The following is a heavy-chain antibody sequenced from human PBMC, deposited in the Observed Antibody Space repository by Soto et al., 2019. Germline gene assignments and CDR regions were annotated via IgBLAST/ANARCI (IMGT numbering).Heavy chain of an antibody. Sequence: EVPLVESGGGLVQPGGSLRLSCAASGFTFSSYSMNWVRQAPGKGLEWVSYISSSSRTIYYADSVKGRFTISRDNAKNSLYLQMNSLRAEDTAVYFCGGDKGRSPLDYWGQGTLVTVSS. V-gene: IGHV3-48*01. D-gene: IGHD2-15*01. CDR1: GFTFSSYS. CDR2: ISSSSRTI. CDR3: GGDKGRSPLDY. J-gene: IGHJ4*02.